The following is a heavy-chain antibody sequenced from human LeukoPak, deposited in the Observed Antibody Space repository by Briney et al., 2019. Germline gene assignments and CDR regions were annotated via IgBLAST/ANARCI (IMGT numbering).Heavy chain of an antibody. CDR1: GYTFTNYG. Sequence: ASVKLSCKASGYTFTNYGISRVRQAPGQGLEWMGWFSVYNGNTNYSQQLQGRVTMTTDTSTSTAYMELRSLRSDDTAVYYWARDLSIVYGGHSVGSFDIWGQGTMITVSS. J-gene: IGHJ3*02. V-gene: IGHV1-18*01. CDR2: FSVYNGNT. CDR3: ARDLSIVYGGHSVGSFDI. D-gene: IGHD4-23*01.